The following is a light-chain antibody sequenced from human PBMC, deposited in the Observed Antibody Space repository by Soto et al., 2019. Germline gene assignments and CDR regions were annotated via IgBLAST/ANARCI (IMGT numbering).Light chain of an antibody. Sequence: QSALKRPASASSAPGQRLPITCSGSSSNIGSNYVYWYQQLPGTAPKLLIYRNNQRPSGVPDRFSGSKSGTSASLAISGLRSEDEADYYCAAWDDSLSALYVFGTGTKVTVL. V-gene: IGLV1-47*01. J-gene: IGLJ1*01. CDR3: AAWDDSLSALYV. CDR1: SSNIGSNY. CDR2: RNN.